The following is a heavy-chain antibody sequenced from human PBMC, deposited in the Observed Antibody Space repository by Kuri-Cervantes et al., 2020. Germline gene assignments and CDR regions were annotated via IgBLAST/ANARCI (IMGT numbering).Heavy chain of an antibody. V-gene: IGHV1-69*13. D-gene: IGHD4-23*01. J-gene: IGHJ4*02. CDR3: ARAKGADYGGNSD. CDR1: GDTFSSYA. CDR2: IIPIFGTA. Sequence: SVKVSCKASGDTFSSYAISWVRQAPGQGLEWMGGIIPIFGTANYSQKFQGRVTITADESTGTAYMELSSLRSEDTAVYYCARAKGADYGGNSDWGQGTLVTVSS.